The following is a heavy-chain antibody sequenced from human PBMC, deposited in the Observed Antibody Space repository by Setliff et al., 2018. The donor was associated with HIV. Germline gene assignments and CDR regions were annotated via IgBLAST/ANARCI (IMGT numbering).Heavy chain of an antibody. J-gene: IGHJ6*03. V-gene: IGHV4-59*01. D-gene: IGHD3-22*01. CDR3: ARGAFDTSDYYSNSYYFYIDV. CDR2: IYYSGSS. CDR1: GDSLSDYY. Sequence: SSETLSLTCTVSGDSLSDYYWSWIRQSPGKGLEWIGFIYYSGSSSYKPSLKSRVTMSIDTPRNEFSLRLSAVTAADTAVYYCARGAFDTSDYYSNSYYFYIDVWGKGTTVTVS.